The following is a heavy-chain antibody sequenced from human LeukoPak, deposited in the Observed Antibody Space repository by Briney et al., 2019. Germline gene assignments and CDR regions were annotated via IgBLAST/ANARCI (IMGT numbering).Heavy chain of an antibody. CDR2: ISWDGGST. V-gene: IGHV3-43D*03. D-gene: IGHD3-3*01. CDR3: AKVKRIRFLEWLPAMDV. Sequence: TEGSLRLSCAASGFTFDDYAMHWVRQAPGKGLEWVSLISWDGGSTYYADSVKGRFTISRDNSKNSLYLQMNSLRAEDTALYYCAKVKRIRFLEWLPAMDVWGKGTTVTVSS. CDR1: GFTFDDYA. J-gene: IGHJ6*03.